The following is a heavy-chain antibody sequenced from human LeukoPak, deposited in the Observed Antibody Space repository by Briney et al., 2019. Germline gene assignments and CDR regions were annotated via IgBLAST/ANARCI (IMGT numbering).Heavy chain of an antibody. CDR3: AREDHSKYEY. D-gene: IGHD4-11*01. CDR2: IKQDGSEK. V-gene: IGHV3-7*01. Sequence: GGSLRLSXVASGFTFSTYWMSWVGQAPGKGPEWVASIKQDGSEKFYVDSVKGRFTISKDNAKNSLYLQMNSLRAEDTAVYYCAREDHSKYEYWGQGTLVTVSS. J-gene: IGHJ4*02. CDR1: GFTFSTYW.